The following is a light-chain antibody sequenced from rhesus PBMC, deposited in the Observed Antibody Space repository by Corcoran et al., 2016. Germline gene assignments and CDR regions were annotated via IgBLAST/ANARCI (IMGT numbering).Light chain of an antibody. CDR2: AAS. CDR3: QQHNSNPYS. V-gene: IGKV1-33*02. J-gene: IGKJ2*01. CDR1: QGISNW. Sequence: DIQMTQSPSSLSASVGDRVTITCQASQGISNWLAWYQQKPGKAPKLLIYAASSLQSGGPSRFSGSGSVTEFTLTISSLQPEDFATYYCQQHNSNPYSFGQGTKVEIK.